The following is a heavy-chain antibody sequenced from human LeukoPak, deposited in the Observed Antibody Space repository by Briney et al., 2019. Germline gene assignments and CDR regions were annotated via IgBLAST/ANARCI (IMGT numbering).Heavy chain of an antibody. CDR2: INSDGSST. D-gene: IGHD3-16*01. J-gene: IGHJ6*02. V-gene: IGHV3-74*01. CDR1: GFTFSSYW. CDR3: ARDMRLWIGGSYYYYGMDV. Sequence: PGGSLRLSCAASGFTFSSYWMPWVRQAPGKGLVWVSRINSDGSSTSYADSVKGRFTISRDNAKNTLYLQMNSLRAEDTAVYYCARDMRLWIGGSYYYYGMDVWGQGTTVTVSS.